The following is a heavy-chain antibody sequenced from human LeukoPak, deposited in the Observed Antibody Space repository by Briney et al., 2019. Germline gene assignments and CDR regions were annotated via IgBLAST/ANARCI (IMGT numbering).Heavy chain of an antibody. CDR1: GYTFTSYY. CDR3: ARQGPYDFWSGYYIFDY. D-gene: IGHD3-3*01. V-gene: IGHV1-46*03. Sequence: ASVKVSCKASGYTFTSYYMHWVRQAPGQGLEWMGIINPSGGSTSYAQKFQGRVTMTRDTSTSTVYMELRSLRSDDTAVYYCARQGPYDFWSGYYIFDYWGQGTLVTVSS. CDR2: INPSGGST. J-gene: IGHJ4*02.